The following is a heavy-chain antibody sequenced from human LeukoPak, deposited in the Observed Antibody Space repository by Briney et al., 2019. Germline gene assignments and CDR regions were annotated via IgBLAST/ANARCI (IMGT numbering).Heavy chain of an antibody. CDR1: GDSISRGNY. Sequence: PSETLSLTCGVSGDSISRGNYWNWVRQFPGMGLEWIGDIYQSGITNYNPSLKSRVTMSLDKSKNEFSLSLHSVTAADTAVYFCARDPRPRGGWFYFDYWGQGILVTVSS. J-gene: IGHJ4*02. D-gene: IGHD6-19*01. V-gene: IGHV4-4*02. CDR2: IYQSGIT. CDR3: ARDPRPRGGWFYFDY.